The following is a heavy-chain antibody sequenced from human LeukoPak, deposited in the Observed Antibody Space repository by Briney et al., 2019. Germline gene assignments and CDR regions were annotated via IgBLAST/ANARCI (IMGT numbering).Heavy chain of an antibody. V-gene: IGHV3-74*01. D-gene: IGHD6-13*01. J-gene: IGHJ4*02. Sequence: PGGSLRLSCAASGFTFSSYWMHWVRQAPGKGLVWVSRINTDGSSTSYADSVKGRFTISRDNAKNTLYLQMNSLRAEDTAVYYCAREEGRSSWYNDYWGQGTLVTVSS. CDR1: GFTFSSYW. CDR2: INTDGSST. CDR3: AREEGRSSWYNDY.